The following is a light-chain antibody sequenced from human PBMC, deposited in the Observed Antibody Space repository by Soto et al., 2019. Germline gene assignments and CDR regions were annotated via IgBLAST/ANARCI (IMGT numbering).Light chain of an antibody. CDR3: QQYNNWPPDRT. CDR2: GAS. V-gene: IGKV3-15*01. CDR1: QSVGSN. Sequence: EIVMTQSPATLSVSPGERATISCRASQSVGSNLAWYQQKPGHAPRLLIYGASTRATGIPARFSGSGSGTEFTLTISRLQSEDFAIYFCQQYNNWPPDRTFGQGTKVEIK. J-gene: IGKJ1*01.